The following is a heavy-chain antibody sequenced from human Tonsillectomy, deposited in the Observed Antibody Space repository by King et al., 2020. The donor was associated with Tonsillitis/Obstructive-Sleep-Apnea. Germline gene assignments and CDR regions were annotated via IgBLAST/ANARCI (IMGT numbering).Heavy chain of an antibody. Sequence: VQLQESGPGLVKPSETLSLTCTVSAVSISSSSYYWGWIRQPPGKGLEWIGSIFYSGSTYYNPSLKSRVTISVDTSRNQFSLKLISVTAADTAVYYCARQFPDYYDDTGYPYYFDFWGQGTLFTVSS. V-gene: IGHV4-39*01. D-gene: IGHD3-22*01. CDR1: AVSISSSSYY. CDR3: ARQFPDYYDDTGYPYYFDF. CDR2: IFYSGST. J-gene: IGHJ4*02.